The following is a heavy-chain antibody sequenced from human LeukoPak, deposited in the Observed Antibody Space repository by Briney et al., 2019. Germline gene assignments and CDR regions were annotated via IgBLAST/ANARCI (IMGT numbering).Heavy chain of an antibody. D-gene: IGHD2-15*01. Sequence: GGSLRLSCAASGFTFSSYGMHWVRQAPGKGLEWVAVIGYDGSNKYYADSVKGRFTISRDNSKNTLYLQMNSLRAEDTAVYYCARDLGYCSGGSCYPYGMDVWGQGTTVTVSS. CDR3: ARDLGYCSGGSCYPYGMDV. V-gene: IGHV3-33*01. J-gene: IGHJ6*02. CDR2: IGYDGSNK. CDR1: GFTFSSYG.